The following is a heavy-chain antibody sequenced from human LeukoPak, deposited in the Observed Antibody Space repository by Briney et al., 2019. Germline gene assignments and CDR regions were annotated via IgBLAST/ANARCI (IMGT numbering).Heavy chain of an antibody. CDR3: ARGKNGYSYGYTYSWFDP. CDR1: GGSFSGYY. V-gene: IGHV4-34*01. J-gene: IGHJ5*02. Sequence: SETLSLTCAVYGGSFSGYYWSWIRQPPGKGLERIGEINHSGSTNYNPSLKSRVTISVDTSKNQFSLKLSSVTAADTAVYYCARGKNGYSYGYTYSWFDPWGQGTLVTVSS. CDR2: INHSGST. D-gene: IGHD5-18*01.